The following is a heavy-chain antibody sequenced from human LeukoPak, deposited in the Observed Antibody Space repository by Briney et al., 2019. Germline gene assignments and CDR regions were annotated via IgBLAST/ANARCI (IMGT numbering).Heavy chain of an antibody. CDR1: GGSFSGYY. Sequence: PSETLSLTCAVYGGSFSGYYWSWVRQVPGKGLEWVGRIQRTSEGGTTDYAALVKGRFTISRDDSKNTLFLQMSSLKIEDTAVYYCTTDWFFYWGQGTLVTVSS. D-gene: IGHD3-10*01. V-gene: IGHV3-15*01. CDR2: IQRTSEGGTT. CDR3: TTDWFFY. J-gene: IGHJ4*02.